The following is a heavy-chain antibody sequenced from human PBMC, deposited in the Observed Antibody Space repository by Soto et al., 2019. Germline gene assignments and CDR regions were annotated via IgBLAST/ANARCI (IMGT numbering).Heavy chain of an antibody. CDR2: INAGNGNT. CDR3: ARDEVSGDSSGYYSWAFDI. V-gene: IGHV1-3*01. J-gene: IGHJ3*02. Sequence: ASVKVSCKASGYTFTSYAMHWVRQAPGQRLEWMGWINAGNGNTKYSQKFQGRVTITRDTSASTAYMELSSLRSEDTAVYYCARDEVSGDSSGYYSWAFDIWGQGTMVTVSS. D-gene: IGHD3-22*01. CDR1: GYTFTSYA.